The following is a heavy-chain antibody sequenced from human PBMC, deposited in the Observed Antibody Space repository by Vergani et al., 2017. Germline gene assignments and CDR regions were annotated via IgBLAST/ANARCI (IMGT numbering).Heavy chain of an antibody. D-gene: IGHD3-10*01. Sequence: EVQLMESGGGWAQPGGSLRLSCAASGFVFSESPIHWVRQVPGKELEWLGHFRRRSEHYATAYGPSLIVRATISRDDSTNTAYLQLSSLGTDDTAIYFCSAQTQSCHDYWCQGTLVAVSS. CDR1: GFVFSESP. J-gene: IGHJ4*02. V-gene: IGHV3-73*01. CDR2: FRRRSEHYAT. CDR3: SAQTQSCHDY.